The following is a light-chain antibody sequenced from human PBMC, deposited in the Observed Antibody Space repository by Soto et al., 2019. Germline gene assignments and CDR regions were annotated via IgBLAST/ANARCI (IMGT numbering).Light chain of an antibody. CDR3: QQDGTSLT. Sequence: EIVLTQSPGTLSLSPGERATLSCRASQSVTNNYLAWYQHKPGQAPRCLIYGAAIRSTGIPDRFSGSGSGTAFPLTISKLEPEDFAVYYCQQDGTSLTFGQGTKLEIK. J-gene: IGKJ2*01. CDR2: GAA. CDR1: QSVTNNY. V-gene: IGKV3-20*01.